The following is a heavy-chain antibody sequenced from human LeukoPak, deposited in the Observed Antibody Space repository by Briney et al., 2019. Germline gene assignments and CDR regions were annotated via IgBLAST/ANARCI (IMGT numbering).Heavy chain of an antibody. D-gene: IGHD4-17*01. CDR3: ARVPTTVTYTDY. J-gene: IGHJ4*02. CDR1: GFNFRSSA. V-gene: IGHV3-23*01. Sequence: GGSLRLSCGVSGFNFRSSAMNWVRQAPGKGLEWVSTISGSGGTAYYADSVKGRFTISRDNSMNTLYLQMNSLRAEDTAVYYCARVPTTVTYTDYWGQGTLVTVSS. CDR2: ISGSGGTA.